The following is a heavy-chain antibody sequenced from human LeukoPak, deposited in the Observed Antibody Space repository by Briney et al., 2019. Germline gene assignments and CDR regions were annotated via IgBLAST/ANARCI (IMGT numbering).Heavy chain of an antibody. CDR1: GFTFSSYD. Sequence: GGSLRLSCAASGFTFSSYDMHWVRQATGKGLEWVSAIGTAGDTYYPGSVKGRFTISRENAKNSLYLQMNSLRAGDTAVYYCARVSGKYHAFDYWGQGTLVTVSS. CDR3: ARVSGKYHAFDY. CDR2: IGTAGDT. V-gene: IGHV3-13*01. D-gene: IGHD3-10*01. J-gene: IGHJ4*02.